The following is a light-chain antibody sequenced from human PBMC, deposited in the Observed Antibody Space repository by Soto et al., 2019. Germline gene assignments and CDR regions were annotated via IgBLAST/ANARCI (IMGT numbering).Light chain of an antibody. CDR1: QSVSSD. CDR3: QQSYTTHPT. Sequence: IVMTQSPATLAVSPGERATLSCRASQSVSSDLAWYQQKPGQAPRLLIYGASTRATAIPARFSGSGSGTEFTLTISNLQSEDFATYYCQQSYTTHPTFGQGTRVEIK. V-gene: IGKV3-15*01. J-gene: IGKJ1*01. CDR2: GAS.